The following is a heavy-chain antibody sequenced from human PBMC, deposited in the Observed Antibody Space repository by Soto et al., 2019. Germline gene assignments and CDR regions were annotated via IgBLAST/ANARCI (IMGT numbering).Heavy chain of an antibody. CDR2: ISYDGSNK. V-gene: IGHV3-30*18. CDR3: AKDRRLAAGTGY. CDR1: GFTFSSYG. D-gene: IGHD6-13*01. J-gene: IGHJ4*02. Sequence: PGGSLRLSCAASGFTFSSYGMHWVRQAPGKGLEWVAVISYDGSNKYYADSVKGRFTISRDNSKNTLYLQMNSLRAEDTAVYYCAKDRRLAAGTGYWGQGTLVTLSS.